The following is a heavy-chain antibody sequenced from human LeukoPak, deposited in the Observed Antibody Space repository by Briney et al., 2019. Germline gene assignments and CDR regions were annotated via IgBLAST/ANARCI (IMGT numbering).Heavy chain of an antibody. CDR2: ISGSGGST. V-gene: IGHV3-23*01. J-gene: IGHJ6*03. D-gene: IGHD3-10*01. Sequence: GGSLXXSCAASGFTFSSYAMSWVRQAPGKGLEWVSAISGSGGSTYYADSVKGRFTISRDNSKNTLYLQMSSLRAKDTAVYYXXXGXXXXXXSXXXIRXTRRFYYYMDVWGKGTTVTISS. CDR1: GFTFSSYA. CDR3: XXGXXXXXXSXXXIRXTRRFYYYMDV.